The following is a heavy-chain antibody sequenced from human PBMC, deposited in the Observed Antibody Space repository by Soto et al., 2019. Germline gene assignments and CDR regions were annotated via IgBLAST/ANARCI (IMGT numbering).Heavy chain of an antibody. CDR3: ARHDPPYYDFWSGYLDY. D-gene: IGHD3-3*01. J-gene: IGHJ4*02. CDR2: INHSGST. Sequence: SETLSLTCAVYGGSFSGYYWGWIRQPPGKGLEWTGEINHSGSTNYNPSLKSRVTISVDTSKNQFSLKLSSVTAADTAVYYCARHDPPYYDFWSGYLDYWGQGTLVTVSS. V-gene: IGHV4-34*01. CDR1: GGSFSGYY.